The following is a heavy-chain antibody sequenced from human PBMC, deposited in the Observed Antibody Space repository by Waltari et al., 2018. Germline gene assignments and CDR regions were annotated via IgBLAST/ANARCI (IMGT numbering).Heavy chain of an antibody. CDR3: ARHWKKSGYRFDP. D-gene: IGHD5-12*01. V-gene: IGHV4-39*01. CDR1: GGSISSSSSY. CDR2: IYYSGSTYYGGST. Sequence: LQLQESGPGLVKPSETLSLTCTVSGGSISSSSSYWGWIRQSPGKGLEWIGNIYYSGSTYYGGSTYYNPTLKSRVSISGDTSKNQFSLKLSSVTAADTAVYYCARHWKKSGYRFDPWGQGTLVTVSS. J-gene: IGHJ5*02.